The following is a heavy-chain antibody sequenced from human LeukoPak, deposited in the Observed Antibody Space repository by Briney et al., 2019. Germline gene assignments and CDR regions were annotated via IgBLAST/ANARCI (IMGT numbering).Heavy chain of an antibody. CDR3: AKVPTYDYGDYHPWFDP. CDR1: GFTFSSYG. V-gene: IGHV3-30*18. CDR2: ISYDGSNK. J-gene: IGHJ5*02. D-gene: IGHD4-17*01. Sequence: GGSLRLSCAASGFTFSSYGMHWVRQAPGKGLEWVAVISYDGSNKYYADSVKGRFTISRDNSKNTLYLQMNSLRAEDTAVYYCAKVPTYDYGDYHPWFDPWGQGTLVTVSS.